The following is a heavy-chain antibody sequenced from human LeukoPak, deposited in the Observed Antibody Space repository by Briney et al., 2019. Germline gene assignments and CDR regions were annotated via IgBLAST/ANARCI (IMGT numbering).Heavy chain of an antibody. CDR3: ARRDYYGSGSDPNWFDP. D-gene: IGHD3-10*01. CDR2: IYYSGST. V-gene: IGHV4-39*01. J-gene: IGHJ5*02. Sequence: SETLSLTCTVSGGSISSSSYYWGWIRQPPGKGLEWIGSIYYSGSTYYNPSLKSRVTISVETSKNQFSLKLISVTAADTAVYYCARRDYYGSGSDPNWFDPWGQGTLVTVSS. CDR1: GGSISSSSYY.